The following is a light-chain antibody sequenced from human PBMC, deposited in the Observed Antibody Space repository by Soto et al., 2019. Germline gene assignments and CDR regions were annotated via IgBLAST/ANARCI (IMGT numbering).Light chain of an antibody. CDR1: SSDVGGYNY. V-gene: IGLV2-14*01. CDR3: SSYTSSSTRV. J-gene: IGLJ3*02. CDR2: EVS. Sequence: QSALTQPASVSGSPGQSITISCTGTSSDVGGYNYVSWYQQHPGKAPKLMIYEVSNRPSGVSNRFSSSKSGTTASLTISGLQAEDEDDYYCSSYTSSSTRVFGGGTKRTVL.